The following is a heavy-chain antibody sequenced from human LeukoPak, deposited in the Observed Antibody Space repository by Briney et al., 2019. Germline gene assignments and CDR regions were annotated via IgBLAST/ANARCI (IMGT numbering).Heavy chain of an antibody. Sequence: ASVTVSCKASGYTFSRYGVSWVRQAPGQGLEWMGWTSPYNDNTDYAHEFQGRVTMTTEKSTRTAYIELRSLTSEDTAVYYCARDMEFQRSPPDYWGQGTLVTVSS. J-gene: IGHJ4*02. V-gene: IGHV1-18*01. CDR3: ARDMEFQRSPPDY. D-gene: IGHD3-10*01. CDR1: GYTFSRYG. CDR2: TSPYNDNT.